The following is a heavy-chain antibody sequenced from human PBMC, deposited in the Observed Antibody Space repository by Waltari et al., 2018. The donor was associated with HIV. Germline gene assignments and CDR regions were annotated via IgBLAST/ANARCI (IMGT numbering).Heavy chain of an antibody. Sequence: EVQLVESGGGLVQPGGSLRLSCAASGFTFSSYWMSWVRQAPGKGMEWVANRKQDGSEKYYVDSVKGRFTISRDNAKNSLYLQMNSLRAEDTAVYYCARDAAWIHWGYWGQGTLVTVSS. J-gene: IGHJ4*02. CDR3: ARDAAWIHWGY. V-gene: IGHV3-7*01. CDR2: RKQDGSEK. D-gene: IGHD5-18*01. CDR1: GFTFSSYW.